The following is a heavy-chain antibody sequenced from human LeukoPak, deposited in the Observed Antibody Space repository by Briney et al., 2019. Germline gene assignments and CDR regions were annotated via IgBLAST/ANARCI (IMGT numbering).Heavy chain of an antibody. CDR1: GGTFSSYA. Sequence: SVKVSYKASGGTFSSYAISWVRQAPGQGLEWMGRIIPIFGTANYAQKLQGRVTITTDESTSTAYMELSSLRSEDTAVYHCARAGSPNYYYYYYMDVWGKGTTVTVSS. CDR3: ARAGSPNYYYYYYMDV. D-gene: IGHD1-14*01. J-gene: IGHJ6*03. V-gene: IGHV1-69*05. CDR2: IIPIFGTA.